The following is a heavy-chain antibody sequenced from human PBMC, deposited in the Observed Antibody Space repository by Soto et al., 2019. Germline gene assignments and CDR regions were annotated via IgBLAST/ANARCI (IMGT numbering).Heavy chain of an antibody. CDR3: AKGRSYYYYYGVDV. CDR1: GFTFSSYS. V-gene: IGHV3-23*01. CDR2: IIGSGSST. J-gene: IGHJ6*02. Sequence: GGSLRLSCAASGFTFSSYSMNWVRKAPGKGLEWVSDIIGSGSSTYYADSVKGRFTISRDNSKSTLYLQMNSLGAEDTALYYCAKGRSYYYYYGVDVWGQGTTVTVSS.